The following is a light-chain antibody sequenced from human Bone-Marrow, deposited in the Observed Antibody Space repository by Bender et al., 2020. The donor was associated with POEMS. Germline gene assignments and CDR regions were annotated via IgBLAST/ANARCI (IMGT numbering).Light chain of an antibody. CDR2: ANI. V-gene: IGLV1-44*01. Sequence: QSVVTQPPSASGTPGQRVTISCSGSSSNIGSNAVNWFQHLPETAPKLLIYANINRPSEIPDRFSGSQSGTSASLAITGLQSEDEAAYFCQSYDSDLNGWVFGGGTKLTVL. J-gene: IGLJ3*02. CDR3: QSYDSDLNGWV. CDR1: SSNIGSNA.